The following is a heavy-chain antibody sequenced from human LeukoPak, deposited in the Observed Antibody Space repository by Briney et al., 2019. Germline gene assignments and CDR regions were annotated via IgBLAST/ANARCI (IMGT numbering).Heavy chain of an antibody. D-gene: IGHD3-22*01. Sequence: GASVKVSCKASGYTFTNYDINWVRQATGQGLEWMGWMNPKSGNTGYAQKFQGRVTLTRNTSISTAYMELSSLRSDDTAVYYCARATPYDSSGYYYLYYYGMDVWGQGTTVTVSS. V-gene: IGHV1-8*01. CDR2: MNPKSGNT. CDR3: ARATPYDSSGYYYLYYYGMDV. CDR1: GYTFTNYD. J-gene: IGHJ6*02.